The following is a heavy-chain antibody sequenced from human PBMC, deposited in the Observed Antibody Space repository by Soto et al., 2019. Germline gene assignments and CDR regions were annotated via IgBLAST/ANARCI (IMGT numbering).Heavy chain of an antibody. Sequence: SETLSLTCTVSGGSISCYYWSWIRQPPGKGLEWIGYIYYSGSTDYNPSLKSRVTISVDTSKNQFSLKLSSVTAADTAVYYCARVICTNGVCPGYFDYWGQGTLVTVSS. V-gene: IGHV4-59*01. CDR3: ARVICTNGVCPGYFDY. J-gene: IGHJ4*02. CDR2: IYYSGST. D-gene: IGHD2-8*01. CDR1: GGSISCYY.